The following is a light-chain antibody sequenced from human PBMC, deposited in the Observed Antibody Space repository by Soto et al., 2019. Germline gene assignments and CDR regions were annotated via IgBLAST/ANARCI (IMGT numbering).Light chain of an antibody. J-gene: IGKJ3*01. Sequence: DIQTTQSPTSLSASVGDRVTITCRASQDIRNFVAWYQQKPGKAPKLLIYAASTSQSGVPSRFSGSGSGTDFTLTINSLQPEDVATYSCQKYSSVPVFGPGTKVEIK. CDR1: QDIRNF. CDR3: QKYSSVPV. V-gene: IGKV1-27*01. CDR2: AAS.